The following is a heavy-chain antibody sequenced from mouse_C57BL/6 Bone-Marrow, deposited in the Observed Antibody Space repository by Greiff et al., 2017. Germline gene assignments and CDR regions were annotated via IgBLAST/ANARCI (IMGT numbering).Heavy chain of an antibody. CDR2: IDPSDSYT. J-gene: IGHJ2*01. CDR3: ARSRARVNSADY. V-gene: IGHV1-59*01. Sequence: QVQLQQSGAELVRPGTSVKLSCKASGYTFTSYWMHWVKQRPGQGLEWIGVIDPSDSYTNYNQKFKGKATLTVDTSSSTAYMQLSSLTSEDSAVYYCARSRARVNSADYWGQGTTLTGSS. D-gene: IGHD3-3*01. CDR1: GYTFTSYW.